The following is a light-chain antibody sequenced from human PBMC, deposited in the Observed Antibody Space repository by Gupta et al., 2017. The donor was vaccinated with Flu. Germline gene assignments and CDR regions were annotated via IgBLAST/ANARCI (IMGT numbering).Light chain of an antibody. V-gene: IGKV1-9*01. Sequence: DIQLTQSPSFLSASVGDRVTITCRASQGISIDLAWYQQKPGKAPNLLIYGASTLHTGVPSRFSGSGSGTEFTLTISSLQPEDCGTYYCQRLNNFRFTCGPGTKVDIK. CDR2: GAS. CDR1: QGISID. J-gene: IGKJ3*01. CDR3: QRLNNFRFT.